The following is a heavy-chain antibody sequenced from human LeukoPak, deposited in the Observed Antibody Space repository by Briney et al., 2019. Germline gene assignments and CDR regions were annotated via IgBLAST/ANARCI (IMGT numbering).Heavy chain of an antibody. CDR1: GFTFSSYA. CDR2: ISSNGGST. D-gene: IGHD2-15*01. V-gene: IGHV3-64*01. Sequence: GGSLRLSCAASGFTFSSYAMHWVRQAPGKGLEYVSAISSNGGSTYYANSVKGRFTISRDNSKNTLYLQMGSLRAEDMAVYYCARGRGYCSGGSCYSAYFDYWGQGTLVTVSS. J-gene: IGHJ4*02. CDR3: ARGRGYCSGGSCYSAYFDY.